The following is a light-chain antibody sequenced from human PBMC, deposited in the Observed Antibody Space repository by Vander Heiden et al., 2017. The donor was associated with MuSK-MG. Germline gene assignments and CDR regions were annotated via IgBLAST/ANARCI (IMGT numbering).Light chain of an antibody. CDR3: QQYGSSPMCS. CDR2: GAS. J-gene: IGKJ2*04. V-gene: IGKV3-20*01. CDR1: QSVSSSY. Sequence: EIVLTQSPGTLSLSPGERATLSCRASQSVSSSYLAWYQQKPGQDPRLLIYGASSRATGIPDRFSGSGSGTDFTLTISRLEPEDFAVYYCQQYGSSPMCSFGQGTKLEIK.